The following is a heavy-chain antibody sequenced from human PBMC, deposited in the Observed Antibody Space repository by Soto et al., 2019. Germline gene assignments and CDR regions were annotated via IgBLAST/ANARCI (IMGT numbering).Heavy chain of an antibody. CDR2: MNPNSGNT. J-gene: IGHJ3*02. V-gene: IGHV1-8*01. Sequence: ASVKVSCKASGYTFTSYDINWVRQAAGQGLEWMGWMNPNSGNTGYAQKFQGRVTMTRNTSISTAYMELSSLRSEDTAVYYCARTQSRRYYDFWSGYLDAFDIWGQGTMVTVSS. D-gene: IGHD3-3*01. CDR3: ARTQSRRYYDFWSGYLDAFDI. CDR1: GYTFTSYD.